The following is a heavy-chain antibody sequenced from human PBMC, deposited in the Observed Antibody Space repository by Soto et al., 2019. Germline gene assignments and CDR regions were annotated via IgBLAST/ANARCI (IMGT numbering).Heavy chain of an antibody. V-gene: IGHV4-34*01. CDR2: INHSGST. CDR3: ARYSSGPVDY. D-gene: IGHD6-19*01. Sequence: QVQLQPWGAGLLKPSETLSLTCAVYGGSFSGYYWSWIRQPPGKGLEWIGEINHSGSTNYNPSLKSRVTISVDTSKNQFSLKLSSVTAADTAVYYCARYSSGPVDYWGQGTLVTVSS. CDR1: GGSFSGYY. J-gene: IGHJ4*02.